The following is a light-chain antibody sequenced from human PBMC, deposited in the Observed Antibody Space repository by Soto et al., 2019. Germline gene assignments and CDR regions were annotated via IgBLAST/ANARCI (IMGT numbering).Light chain of an antibody. Sequence: EIVFTQSPGTLSLSPGERATLSCRASQSVSRSYLAWYQQKLGQAPRLLIYGASSRETGIPDRFSGSGSGTEFTLTISRLEPEDFAVYYCQQYGSSTTTFGQGTKVDIK. CDR3: QQYGSSTTT. J-gene: IGKJ1*01. CDR1: QSVSRSY. CDR2: GAS. V-gene: IGKV3-20*01.